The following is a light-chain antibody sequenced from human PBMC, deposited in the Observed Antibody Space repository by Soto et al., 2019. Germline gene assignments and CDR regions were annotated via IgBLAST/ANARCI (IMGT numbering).Light chain of an antibody. Sequence: VLTQTPLSSPVTLGQPASISCRSSQSLVYSDGNTYLSWLQQRPGQPPRLLIYQVSNRFSGVPDRFSGSGAGTDFTLKISGVEAEDGGVYSCIQLSHFPRTVGQGTKVDIK. CDR2: QVS. J-gene: IGKJ1*01. CDR3: IQLSHFPRT. CDR1: QSLVYSDGNTY. V-gene: IGKV2-24*01.